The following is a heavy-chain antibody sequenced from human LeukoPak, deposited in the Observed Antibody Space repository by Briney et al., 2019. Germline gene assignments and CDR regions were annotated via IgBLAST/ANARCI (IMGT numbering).Heavy chain of an antibody. V-gene: IGHV7-4-1*02. CDR3: ARTPGYSYGYMVYYFDY. J-gene: IGHJ4*02. CDR1: GYTFTSYA. CDR2: TNTNTGDP. Sequence: ASVKVSCKASGYTFTSYAMNWVRQAPGQGLEWMGWTNTNTGDPTYAQGFTGRFVFSLDTSVSTAYLQISSLKAEDTAVSYCARTPGYSYGYMVYYFDYWGQGTLVTVSS. D-gene: IGHD5-18*01.